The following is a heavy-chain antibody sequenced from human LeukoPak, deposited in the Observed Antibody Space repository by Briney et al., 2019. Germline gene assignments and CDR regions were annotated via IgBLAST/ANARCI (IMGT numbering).Heavy chain of an antibody. D-gene: IGHD2-15*01. CDR3: AREGLLLGCDPTRDFDY. CDR2: INPNSGGT. V-gene: IGHV1-2*02. CDR1: GYTFTCYY. Sequence: ASVKVSCKASGYTFTCYYMHWVRQAPGQGREWMGWINPNSGGTNYAQKFQGRVTMTRDTSISTAYMELSRLRSDDTAVYYCAREGLLLGCDPTRDFDYWGQGTLVTVSS. J-gene: IGHJ4*02.